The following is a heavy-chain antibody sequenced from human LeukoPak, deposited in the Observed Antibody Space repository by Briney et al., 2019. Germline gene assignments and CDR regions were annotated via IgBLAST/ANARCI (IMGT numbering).Heavy chain of an antibody. D-gene: IGHD2-21*01. CDR2: ISSSSSYI. J-gene: IGHJ4*02. CDR1: GFTFSSYS. V-gene: IGHV3-21*01. CDR3: AGEVNVFPDKYYFDY. Sequence: GGSLRLSCAASGFTFSSYSMNWVRQAPGKGLEWVSSISSSSSYIYYADSVKGRFTISRDNAKNSLYLQMNSLRAEDTAVYYCAGEVNVFPDKYYFDYWGQGTLVTVSS.